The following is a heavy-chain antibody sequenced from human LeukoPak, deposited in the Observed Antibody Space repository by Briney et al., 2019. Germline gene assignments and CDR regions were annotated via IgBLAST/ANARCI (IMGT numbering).Heavy chain of an antibody. CDR1: GGSISSYY. V-gene: IGHV4-59*08. CDR2: IYYSGST. J-gene: IGHJ5*02. CDR3: ARHTAEKYNWFDR. D-gene: IGHD5-24*01. Sequence: SETLSLTCTVSGGSISSYYWSWIRQPPGKGLEWIGYIYYSGSTNYNPSLKSRVTISVDTSKNQFSLKLSSVTATDTAVYYCARHTAEKYNWFDRWGQGTLVTVSS.